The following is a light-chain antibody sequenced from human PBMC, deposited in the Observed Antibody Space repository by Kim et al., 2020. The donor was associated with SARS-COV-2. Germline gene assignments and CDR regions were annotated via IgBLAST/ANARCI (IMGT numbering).Light chain of an antibody. J-gene: IGKJ2*01. CDR3: QQYGSSPLT. V-gene: IGKV3-20*01. Sequence: EIVLTQSPGTLSLSPGERATLSCRATQSVSGRYLALYQQKPGQTPRLLIYGASSRATGIPDRFSGSGSGTDFTLTISRLEPEDFAVYYCQQYGSSPLTFGQGTKVEI. CDR2: GAS. CDR1: QSVSGRY.